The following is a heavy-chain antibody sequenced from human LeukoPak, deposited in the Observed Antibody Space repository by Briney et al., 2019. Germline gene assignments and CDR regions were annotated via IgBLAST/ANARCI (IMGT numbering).Heavy chain of an antibody. CDR1: GFTFSSYW. J-gene: IGHJ4*02. Sequence: GGSLRLSCAASGFTFSSYWMSWVRQAPGKWLDWVANINQDGSEQYYVDSAKGRFTISRDNGKKSLFLQMNSLRVEDTAVYFCVGGRGNSSSWYWDYWGQGTLVTVSS. V-gene: IGHV3-7*02. CDR3: VGGRGNSSSWYWDY. D-gene: IGHD6-13*01. CDR2: INQDGSEQ.